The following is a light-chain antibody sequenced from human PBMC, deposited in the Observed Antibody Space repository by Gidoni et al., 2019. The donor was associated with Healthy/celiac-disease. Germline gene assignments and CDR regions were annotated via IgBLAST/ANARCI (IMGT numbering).Light chain of an antibody. CDR1: SRDVGGYNY. Sequence: QSALTQPASVPGSAGQSITISCTGTSRDVGGYNYVSWYQQPPGKAPKLMIYDVSNGPSGVSNRFSGSKSGNTASLTISGLPADDDADYYCSSYTSRSTRVFGTGTKVTVL. CDR2: DVS. J-gene: IGLJ1*01. V-gene: IGLV2-14*03. CDR3: SSYTSRSTRV.